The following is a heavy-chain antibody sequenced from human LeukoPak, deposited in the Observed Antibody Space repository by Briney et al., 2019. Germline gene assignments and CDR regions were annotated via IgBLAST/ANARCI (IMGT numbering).Heavy chain of an antibody. D-gene: IGHD2-2*01. CDR3: ARLVVVPAAIFRWFDP. Sequence: PGGSLRLSCAASGFTFSDYYMSWIRQAPGKGLEWVSYISSSSSYTNYADSVKGRFTISRDNAKNSLYLQMNSLRAEDTAVYYCARLVVVPAAIFRWFDPWGQGTLVTVSS. CDR2: ISSSSSYT. V-gene: IGHV3-11*06. CDR1: GFTFSDYY. J-gene: IGHJ5*02.